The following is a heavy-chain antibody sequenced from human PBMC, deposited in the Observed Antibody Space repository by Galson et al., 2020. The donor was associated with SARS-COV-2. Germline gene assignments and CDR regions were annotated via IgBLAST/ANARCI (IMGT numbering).Heavy chain of an antibody. Sequence: SETLSLTCTVSGGSISSGDYYWSWIRQPPGKGLAWIGYIYYSGSTYYNPSLKSRVTISVDTSKNQFSLKLSSVTAADTAVYYCASGVGYCSGGSCYLPFDYWGQGTLVTVSS. CDR1: GGSISSGDYY. J-gene: IGHJ4*02. D-gene: IGHD2-15*01. V-gene: IGHV4-30-4*01. CDR3: ASGVGYCSGGSCYLPFDY. CDR2: IYYSGST.